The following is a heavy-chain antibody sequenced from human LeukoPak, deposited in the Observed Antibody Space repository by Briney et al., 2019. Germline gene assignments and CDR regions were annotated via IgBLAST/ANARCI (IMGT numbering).Heavy chain of an antibody. CDR3: ARVWGIAARPGDY. V-gene: IGHV3-48*01. J-gene: IGHJ4*02. Sequence: GSLRLSCAASGFTFSSYSMNWVRQAPGKGLEWVSYISSSSTIYYADSVKGRFTISRDNAKNSLYLQMNSLRAEDTAVYYCARVWGIAARPGDYWGQGTLVTVSS. CDR1: GFTFSSYS. CDR2: ISSSSTI. D-gene: IGHD6-6*01.